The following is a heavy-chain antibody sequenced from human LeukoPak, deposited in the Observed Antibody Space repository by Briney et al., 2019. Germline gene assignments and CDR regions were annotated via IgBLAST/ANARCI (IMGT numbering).Heavy chain of an antibody. D-gene: IGHD3-16*01. J-gene: IGHJ6*03. Sequence: GGSLILSCAASGFTFSSYSINWVRQAPGKGLEWVSSISSNSYYIYYADSVKGRFTISIYNAKNSLYLQMNSLRAEDTAVYYCARGWGNYYCYMDVWGQGTPVTVSS. CDR3: ARGWGNYYCYMDV. CDR2: ISSNSYYI. CDR1: GFTFSSYS. V-gene: IGHV3-21*01.